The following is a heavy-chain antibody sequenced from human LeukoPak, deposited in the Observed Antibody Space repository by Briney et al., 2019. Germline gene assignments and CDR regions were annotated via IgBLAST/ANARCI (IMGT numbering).Heavy chain of an antibody. J-gene: IGHJ5*02. CDR1: GGSISSYY. V-gene: IGHV4-59*01. CDR2: IYYSGST. D-gene: IGHD2-2*01. CDR3: ARGVVVPTAGGLGWFDP. Sequence: PSETLSLTCTVPGGSISSYYWSWLRQPPGKGLEWIGYIYYSGSTNYNPSLKSRVTISVDTSKKQFSLKLNSVTAADTAVYYCARGVVVPTAGGLGWFDPWGQGTLVTVSS.